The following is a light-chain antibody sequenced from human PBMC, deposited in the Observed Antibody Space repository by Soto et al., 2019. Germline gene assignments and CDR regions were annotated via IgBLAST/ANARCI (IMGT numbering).Light chain of an antibody. J-gene: IGLJ2*01. CDR2: DVS. CDR1: SSDVGGYNY. Sequence: QSALTQPASVSGSPGQSITISCTGTSSDVGGYNYVSWYQQHPGKAPKLMIYDVSNRPSGVSNRFSGSKSGNTASLTISGLRAEDGADYYCSSYTSSSTLVVFGGGTNLTAL. CDR3: SSYTSSSTLVV. V-gene: IGLV2-14*01.